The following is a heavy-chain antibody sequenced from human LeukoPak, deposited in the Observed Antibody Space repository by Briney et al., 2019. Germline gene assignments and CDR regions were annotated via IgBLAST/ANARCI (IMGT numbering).Heavy chain of an antibody. CDR3: ARDDDVWSGWGH. CDR1: GFPFSTYW. Sequence: GGSLRLSCTASGFPFSTYWLSWVRQAPGKGLEWVANINQDGSGEYYAGSVKGRFAIARDNAKNSLYLQMNSLRAEDTAVYYCARDDDVWSGWGHWGRGTLVTVSS. CDR2: INQDGSGE. V-gene: IGHV3-7*01. D-gene: IGHD3-3*01. J-gene: IGHJ4*02.